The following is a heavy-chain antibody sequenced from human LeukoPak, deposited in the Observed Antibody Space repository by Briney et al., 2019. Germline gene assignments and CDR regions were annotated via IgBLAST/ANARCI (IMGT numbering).Heavy chain of an antibody. CDR1: GFTFNGYW. J-gene: IGHJ4*02. CDR2: IKPDGSER. V-gene: IGHV3-7*01. D-gene: IGHD1/OR15-1a*01. CDR3: ARDFSESPEHS. Sequence: PGGSLRLSCEASGFTFNGYWMSWVRQAPGKGLEWVANIKPDGSERNYVDSLRARFIISRDNAKNSLYLQINSLRAEDTAVYYCARDFSESPEHSWGQGTLVTVSS.